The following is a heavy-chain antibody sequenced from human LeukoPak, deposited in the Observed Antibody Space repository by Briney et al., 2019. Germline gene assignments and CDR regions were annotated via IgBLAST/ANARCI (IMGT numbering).Heavy chain of an antibody. CDR3: AKEHDWIDIVFGY. J-gene: IGHJ4*02. CDR1: GFSFNSHG. CDR2: ISYDGSTK. Sequence: PGGSLRLSCAASGFSFNSHGMYWVRQAPGKGLEGVADISYDGSTKNYADSVKGRFTISRDNPKNTLYLQMNSLRAEDTAVYYCAKEHDWIDIVFGYWGQVTLVTVAS. V-gene: IGHV3-30*18. D-gene: IGHD2-15*01.